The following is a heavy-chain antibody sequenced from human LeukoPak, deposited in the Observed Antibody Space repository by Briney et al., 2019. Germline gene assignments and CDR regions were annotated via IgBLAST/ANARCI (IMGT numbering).Heavy chain of an antibody. D-gene: IGHD5-18*01. CDR1: GGSFSGYY. CDR2: INHSGST. J-gene: IGHJ4*02. Sequence: SETLSLTCAVYGGSFSGYYLSWIRQPPGKGLEWIGEINHSGSTNYNPSLKSRVTISVDTSKNQFSLKLSSVTAADTAVYYCARGGYSYGTGIDYWGQGTLVTVSS. CDR3: ARGGYSYGTGIDY. V-gene: IGHV4-34*01.